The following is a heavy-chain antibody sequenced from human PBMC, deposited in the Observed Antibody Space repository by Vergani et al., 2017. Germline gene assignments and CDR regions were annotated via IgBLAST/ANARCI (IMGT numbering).Heavy chain of an antibody. CDR3: ARVSNYYDSSGMGD. CDR2: INPNSGGT. V-gene: IGHV1-2*02. D-gene: IGHD3-22*01. Sequence: QVQLVQSGAEVKKPGASVKVSCKASGYTFTGYYMHWVRQAPGQGLEWMGWINPNSGGTKYAQKFQGRVTITRDTAISTAYMELSRLRSDDTAVYYCARVSNYYDSSGMGDWGQGTLVTVSS. CDR1: GYTFTGYY. J-gene: IGHJ4*02.